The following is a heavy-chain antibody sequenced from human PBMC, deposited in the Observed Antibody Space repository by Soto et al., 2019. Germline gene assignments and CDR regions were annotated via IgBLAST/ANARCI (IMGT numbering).Heavy chain of an antibody. CDR2: IRSKAYGGTT. CDR1: GFTFGDYA. D-gene: IGHD3-10*01. V-gene: IGHV3-49*03. CDR3: TRVEYPRGYYYYMDV. Sequence: PGGSLRLSCTASGFTFGDYAMSWFRQAPGKGLEWVGFIRSKAYGGTTEYAASVKGRFTISRDDSKSIAYLQMNSLKTEDTAVYYCTRVEYPRGYYYYMDVWGKGTTVTVSS. J-gene: IGHJ6*03.